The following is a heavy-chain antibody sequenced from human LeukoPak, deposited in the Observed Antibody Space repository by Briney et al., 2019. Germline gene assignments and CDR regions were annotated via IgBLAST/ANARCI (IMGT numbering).Heavy chain of an antibody. CDR1: GYTFTGYY. Sequence: ASVKVPCKASGYTFTGYYMHWVRQAPGQGLEWMGRINPNSGGTNYAQKFQGRVTMTRDTSISTAYMELSRLRSDDTAVYYCARDPTYYYDSSGYYFWGQGTLVTVSS. J-gene: IGHJ4*02. CDR2: INPNSGGT. D-gene: IGHD3-22*01. V-gene: IGHV1-2*06. CDR3: ARDPTYYYDSSGYYF.